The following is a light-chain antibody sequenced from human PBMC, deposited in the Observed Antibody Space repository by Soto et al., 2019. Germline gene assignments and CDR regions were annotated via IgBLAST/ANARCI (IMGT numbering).Light chain of an antibody. CDR1: QTISSW. V-gene: IGKV1-5*03. CDR2: KAS. Sequence: DIQMTQSPSTLSGSVGDRVTITCRASQTISSWLAWYQQKPGKAPKLLIYKASTLKSGVPSRFSGSGSGTDFTLTISSLQPDDFATYYCQQLNSYPPLTFGGGTKVEIK. J-gene: IGKJ4*01. CDR3: QQLNSYPPLT.